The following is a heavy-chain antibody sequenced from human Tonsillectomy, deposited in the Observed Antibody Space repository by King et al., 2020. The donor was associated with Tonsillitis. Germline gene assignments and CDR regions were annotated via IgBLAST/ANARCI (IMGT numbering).Heavy chain of an antibody. V-gene: IGHV3-7*03. CDR3: ARDDGSSPSAFDF. D-gene: IGHD6-13*01. J-gene: IGHJ4*02. CDR1: GFTFNKYW. CDR2: IKGDGSRQ. Sequence: EVQLVESGGDLVQPAGSLRLSCAASGFTFNKYWMSWVRQAPGKGLEWVADIKGDGSRQYYMGSVKGRFTISRDNAKNSLYLQMNSLRAEDTALYFCARDDGSSPSAFDFWGQGTLVTVSS.